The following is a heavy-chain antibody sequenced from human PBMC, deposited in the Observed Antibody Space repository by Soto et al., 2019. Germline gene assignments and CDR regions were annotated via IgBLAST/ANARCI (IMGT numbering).Heavy chain of an antibody. CDR1: GFTFSSYA. CDR3: AKSVLPHSNAESYYYYGMDV. CDR2: ISGSGGST. Sequence: EVQLLESGGGLVQPGGSLRLSCAASGFTFSSYAMSWVRQAPGKGLEWVSAISGSGGSTYYADSVKGRFTISRDNSKNTLYLQMNTLRADDTAVYYCAKSVLPHSNAESYYYYGMDVGGLGTKVTDS. D-gene: IGHD3-22*01. J-gene: IGHJ6*02. V-gene: IGHV3-23*01.